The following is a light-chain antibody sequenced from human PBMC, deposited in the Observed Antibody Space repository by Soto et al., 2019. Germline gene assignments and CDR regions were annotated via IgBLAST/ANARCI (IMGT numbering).Light chain of an antibody. V-gene: IGLV2-23*01. J-gene: IGLJ1*01. CDR3: CSYARSISLYV. CDR1: SSDVGAYNS. CDR2: KGT. Sequence: QSVLAQPASVSGSPGQSITISCTGTSSDVGAYNSVSWYQQHPHRAPQVIIYKGTQRPSGVSNRFSGSTSGNAASLTISALQADDEADYFCCSYARSISLYVFGTGTKVTVL.